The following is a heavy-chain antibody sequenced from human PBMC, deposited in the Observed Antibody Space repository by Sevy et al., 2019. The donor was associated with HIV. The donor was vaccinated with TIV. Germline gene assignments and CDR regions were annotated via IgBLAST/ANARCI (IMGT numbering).Heavy chain of an antibody. Sequence: ASVKVSCKASGYTFTGYYMHWVRQAPGQGLEWMGWINPNSGGTNYAQKFQGRVTMTRDTSISTAYMELSRLRSDDTAVYYCAIDPQYYYDSSGYLPYYYYYYGMDVWGQGTTVTVSS. V-gene: IGHV1-2*02. CDR3: AIDPQYYYDSSGYLPYYYYYYGMDV. CDR1: GYTFTGYY. J-gene: IGHJ6*02. D-gene: IGHD3-22*01. CDR2: INPNSGGT.